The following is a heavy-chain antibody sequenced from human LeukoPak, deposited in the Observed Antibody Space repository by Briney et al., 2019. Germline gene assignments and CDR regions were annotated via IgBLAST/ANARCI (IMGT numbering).Heavy chain of an antibody. D-gene: IGHD5-12*01. J-gene: IGHJ4*02. CDR2: IYSGGST. CDR3: AKEYTYHYSRIDY. CDR1: GFTVSSNY. Sequence: GGSLRLSCAASGFTVSSNYMSWVRQAPGKGLEWVSFIYSGGSTYYADSVKGRFIISRDNSKNTLYLQMNSLRAEDTAVYYCAKEYTYHYSRIDYWGRGTLVTVSS. V-gene: IGHV3-66*01.